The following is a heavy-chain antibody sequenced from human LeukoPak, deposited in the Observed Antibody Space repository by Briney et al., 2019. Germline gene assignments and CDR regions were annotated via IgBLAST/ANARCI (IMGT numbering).Heavy chain of an antibody. V-gene: IGHV3-9*01. CDR3: AKDASSGSSWYYFDY. J-gene: IGHJ4*02. Sequence: PGRSLRLSFAASGFTFDDYAMHWVRQAPGKGLEWVSGISWNSGSIGYADSVKGRFTISRDNAKNSLYLQMNSLRAEDTALYYCAKDASSGSSWYYFDYWGQGTLVTVSS. D-gene: IGHD6-13*01. CDR1: GFTFDDYA. CDR2: ISWNSGSI.